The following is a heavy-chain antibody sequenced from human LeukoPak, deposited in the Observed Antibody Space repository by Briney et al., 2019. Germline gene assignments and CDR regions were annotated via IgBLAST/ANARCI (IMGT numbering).Heavy chain of an antibody. Sequence: SETLSLTCTVSGGSISSHYWSWIRQPPGKGLEWIGYIYYSGSTNYNPSLKSRVTISVDTSKNQFSLKLSSVTAADTAVYYCARDLYGRSCFDPWARGTLVTVS. CDR2: IYYSGST. CDR3: ARDLYGRSCFDP. CDR1: GGSISSHY. D-gene: IGHD3-10*01. V-gene: IGHV4-59*11. J-gene: IGHJ5*02.